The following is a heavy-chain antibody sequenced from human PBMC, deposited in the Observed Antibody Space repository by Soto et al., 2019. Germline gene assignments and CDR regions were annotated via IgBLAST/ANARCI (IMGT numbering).Heavy chain of an antibody. CDR1: SGPDRSHN. D-gene: IGHD4-17*01. J-gene: IGHJ6*02. V-gene: IGHV4-59*08. Sequence: EXLSLTCTVSSGPDRSHNWGWIRQPPGRGLEWIGYVYYTGDTAYNPSLRGRVTISADTSTNDISLTLNSVTAADPAVFYCVKQGIDYLHALVDVGGQGTTVTVSS. CDR2: VYYTGDT. CDR3: VKQGIDYLHALVDV.